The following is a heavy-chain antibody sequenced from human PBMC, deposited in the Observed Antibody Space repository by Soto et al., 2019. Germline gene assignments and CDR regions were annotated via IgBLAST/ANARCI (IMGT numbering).Heavy chain of an antibody. CDR1: GGTFSSYT. CDR2: VIPFFGTT. V-gene: IGHV1-69*13. CDR3: ARGRMAAAATGYYYSSLDV. Sequence: GASVKVSCKASGGTFSSYTISWVRQAPGQGLEWMGGVIPFFGTTHYAQTFEGRVTITADASTSTAYLELSSLRSEDTAVFYCARGRMAAAATGYYYSSLDVWGQGTTVTVSS. D-gene: IGHD6-25*01. J-gene: IGHJ6*02.